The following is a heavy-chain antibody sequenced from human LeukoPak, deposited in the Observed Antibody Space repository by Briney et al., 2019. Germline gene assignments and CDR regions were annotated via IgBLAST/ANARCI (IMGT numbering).Heavy chain of an antibody. V-gene: IGHV3-21*01. D-gene: IGHD3-22*01. J-gene: IGHJ6*02. CDR2: ISSSSSYI. CDR3: ARVYGDYYDSSGYSGRHSHYYYYGMDV. Sequence: GGSLRLSCAASGFTFSSYSMNWVRQAPGKGLEWVSSISSSSSYIYYADSVKGRFTISRDNAKNSLYLQMNSLRAEDTAVYYCARVYGDYYDSSGYSGRHSHYYYYGMDVWGQGTTVTVSS. CDR1: GFTFSSYS.